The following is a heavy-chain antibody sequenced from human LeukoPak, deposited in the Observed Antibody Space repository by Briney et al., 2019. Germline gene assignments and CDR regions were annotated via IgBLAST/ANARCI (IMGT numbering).Heavy chain of an antibody. CDR2: IIPILGIA. CDR3: AWMEGFGALVGRN. V-gene: IGHV1-69*04. Sequence: SVKVSCKASGGTFSSYAISWVRQAPGQGLEWMGRIIPILGIANYAQKFQGRVTITADQSTSPASMELRSLRSEETAVYYCAWMEGFGALVGRNWGPGTLFSVSS. CDR1: GGTFSSYA. D-gene: IGHD3-10*01. J-gene: IGHJ4*03.